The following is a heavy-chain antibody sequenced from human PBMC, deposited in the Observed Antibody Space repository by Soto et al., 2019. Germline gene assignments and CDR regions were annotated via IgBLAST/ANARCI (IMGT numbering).Heavy chain of an antibody. Sequence: QITLKESGPTLVKPTQTLTLTCTFSGFSLSTSGVGVGWIRQPPGKALEWLALIYWNDDKRYSPSLKSRLTITKDTSKNQVVLTMTNMDPVDTATYYCAHSPDTFNRLWFGELAAGDWFDPWGQGTLVTVSS. D-gene: IGHD3-10*01. V-gene: IGHV2-5*01. CDR3: AHSPDTFNRLWFGELAAGDWFDP. J-gene: IGHJ5*02. CDR1: GFSLSTSGVG. CDR2: IYWNDDK.